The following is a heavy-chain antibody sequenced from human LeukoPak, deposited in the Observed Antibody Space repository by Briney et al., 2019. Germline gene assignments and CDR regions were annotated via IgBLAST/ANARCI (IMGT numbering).Heavy chain of an antibody. CDR2: FDPEDGET. CDR1: GHTVTELF. D-gene: IGHD3-10*01. V-gene: IGHV1-24*01. Sequence: ASVKVSCKVSGHTVTELFMHWVRQAPGKGLEWMGGFDPEDGETIYAQKFQGGVTMTEDTSTDTAYMELSSLRSEDTAVYYCATQNPRISMVRGAWNYWGQGTLVTVSS. J-gene: IGHJ4*02. CDR3: ATQNPRISMVRGAWNY.